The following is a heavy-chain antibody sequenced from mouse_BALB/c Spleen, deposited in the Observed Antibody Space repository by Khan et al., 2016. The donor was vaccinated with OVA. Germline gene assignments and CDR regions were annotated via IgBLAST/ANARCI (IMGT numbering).Heavy chain of an antibody. CDR3: ARNGDEGSYWYFDV. V-gene: IGHV2-6-4*01. D-gene: IGHD3-3*01. J-gene: IGHJ1*01. CDR1: GFSLSRYS. Sequence: QVQLKESGPGLVAPSQSLSITCTVSGFSLSRYSVHWVRQPPGKGLEWLGIIWGCGSTDYNSALKSRLSISKDNSKSQVFLTMNSLQTDDTAMYYCARNGDEGSYWYFDVWGAGTAVTVSS. CDR2: IWGCGST.